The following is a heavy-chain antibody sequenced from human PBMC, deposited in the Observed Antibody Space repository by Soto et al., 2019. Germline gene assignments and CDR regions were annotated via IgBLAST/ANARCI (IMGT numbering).Heavy chain of an antibody. J-gene: IGHJ4*02. CDR1: GFAFSNYA. CDR2: ISDGAGAT. CDR3: AKGRTFFDF. V-gene: IGHV3-23*01. Sequence: EVHLLESGGGLVQPGGSLRISCAASGFAFSNYAMTWVGQAPGKGLEWVSDISDGAGATHYADSVKGRFTISRDDSKNTLYLQLDRLTAEDAAVYYCAKGRTFFDFWGQGTLVSVSS. D-gene: IGHD3-16*01.